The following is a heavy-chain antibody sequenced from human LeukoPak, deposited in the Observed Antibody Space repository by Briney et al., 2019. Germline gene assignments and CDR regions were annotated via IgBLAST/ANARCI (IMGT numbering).Heavy chain of an antibody. CDR3: AKDFSTSWASFDY. J-gene: IGHJ4*02. D-gene: IGHD6-13*01. V-gene: IGHV3-30*18. Sequence: GGSLRLSCAASGFTVSRHGMHWVRQAPGKGLEWMAFISYDGSKKYYADSVKGRFTISRDNSKTTLFLQMDSLRTENTAVYYCAKDFSTSWASFDYWGQGTLVTVSS. CDR2: ISYDGSKK. CDR1: GFTVSRHG.